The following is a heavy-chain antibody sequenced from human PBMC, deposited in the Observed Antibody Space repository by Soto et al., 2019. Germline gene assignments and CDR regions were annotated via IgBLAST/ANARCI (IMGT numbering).Heavy chain of an antibody. CDR3: AKGRGGSGSLTPRVDF. CDR2: ISGGGDTP. D-gene: IGHD3-10*01. J-gene: IGHJ4*01. Sequence: EVQLLESGGGLVQPGGSLRLSCAASGFTFTTYAMPWVRQAPGKGLEWVSAISGGGDTPSYADSVKGRFTVSRDGSKNTLYLQMSSLRAEDTALYSCAKGRGGSGSLTPRVDFWGQGALVSVSS. V-gene: IGHV3-23*01. CDR1: GFTFTTYA.